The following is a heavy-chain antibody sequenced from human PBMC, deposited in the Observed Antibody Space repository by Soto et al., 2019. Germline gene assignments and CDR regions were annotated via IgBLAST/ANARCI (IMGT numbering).Heavy chain of an antibody. CDR2: IYYSGST. CDR1: GGSISSGGYY. CDR3: ARDSPYYYGSRSYYIIGYYYGMDV. V-gene: IGHV4-31*03. J-gene: IGHJ6*02. Sequence: SETLSLTCTVSGGSISSGGYYWSWIRQHPGKGLEWIGYIYYSGSTYYNPSLKSRVTISVDTSKNQFSLKLSSVTAADTAVYYCARDSPYYYGSRSYYIIGYYYGMDVWGQGTMVTVSS. D-gene: IGHD3-10*01.